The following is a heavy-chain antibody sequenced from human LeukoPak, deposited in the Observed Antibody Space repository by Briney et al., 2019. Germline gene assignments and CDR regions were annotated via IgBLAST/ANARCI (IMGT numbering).Heavy chain of an antibody. J-gene: IGHJ6*03. Sequence: GGSLRLSCRVSGITLSNYGMSWVRQAPGKGLEWVSAISGSGGSTYYADSVKGRFTISRDNSKNTLYLQMNSLRAEDTAVYYCAKAAGMIAARPGYYYYYYMDVWGKGTTVTVSS. CDR1: GITLSNYG. D-gene: IGHD6-6*01. CDR3: AKAAGMIAARPGYYYYYYMDV. CDR2: ISGSGGST. V-gene: IGHV3-23*01.